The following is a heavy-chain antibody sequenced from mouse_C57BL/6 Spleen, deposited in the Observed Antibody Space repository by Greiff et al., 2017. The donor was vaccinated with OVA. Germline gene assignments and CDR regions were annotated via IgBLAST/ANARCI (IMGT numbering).Heavy chain of an antibody. CDR1: GYTFTSYW. J-gene: IGHJ3*01. V-gene: IGHV1-72*01. D-gene: IGHD2-3*01. CDR3: ARSGGWLLPFAY. CDR2: IDPNSGGT. Sequence: QVHVKQSGAELVKPGASVKLSCKASGYTFTSYWMHWVKQRPGRGLEWIGRIDPNSGGTKYNEKFKSQATLTVDKPSRTAYMQLSSLTSEDSAVYYCARSGGWLLPFAYWGQGTLVTVSA.